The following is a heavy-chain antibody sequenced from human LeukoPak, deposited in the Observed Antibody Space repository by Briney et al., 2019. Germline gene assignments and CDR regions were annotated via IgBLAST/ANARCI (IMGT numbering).Heavy chain of an antibody. CDR1: GGSISSDSYY. Sequence: PSETLSLTCTVSGGSISSDSYYWTRIRQPAGKGLEWIGRVYTSGSTDFNPSLKSRVSISLDTSKNQFSLKLSSVTAADTAVYYCARGYTYGHGAMFDYWGQGTLVTVSP. J-gene: IGHJ4*02. CDR2: VYTSGST. CDR3: ARGYTYGHGAMFDY. V-gene: IGHV4-61*02. D-gene: IGHD5-18*01.